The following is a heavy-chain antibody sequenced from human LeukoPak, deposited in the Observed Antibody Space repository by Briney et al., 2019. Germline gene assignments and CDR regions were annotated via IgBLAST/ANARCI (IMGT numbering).Heavy chain of an antibody. V-gene: IGHV3-23*01. CDR3: AKGASASRYFDY. D-gene: IGHD1-26*01. CDR2: ISASGGST. CDR1: GXTFSNCA. Sequence: GGSLRLSCAASGXTFSNCAMNWVRQAPGKGLEWVSDISASGGSTNYADAVKGRFTISRDNSKNTLYLQMNSLRAEDAAVYYCAKGASASRYFDYWGQGTLVTVSS. J-gene: IGHJ4*02.